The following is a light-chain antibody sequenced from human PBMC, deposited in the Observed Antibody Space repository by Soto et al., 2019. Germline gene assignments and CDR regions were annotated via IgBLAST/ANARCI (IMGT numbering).Light chain of an antibody. J-gene: IGKJ1*01. Sequence: EIVLTQSPGTLSLSPGERATLSCRASQSVRTSLAWYQHKPGQAPRLVIYDASLRANGVPARFGGSGSGSDFTLTISRLEPEDFAVYYCQQYGTFGQGTKVDIK. CDR2: DAS. CDR1: QSVRTS. V-gene: IGKV3-20*01. CDR3: QQYGT.